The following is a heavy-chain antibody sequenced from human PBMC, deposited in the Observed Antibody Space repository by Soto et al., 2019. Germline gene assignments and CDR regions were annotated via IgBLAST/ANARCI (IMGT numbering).Heavy chain of an antibody. V-gene: IGHV3-30*18. CDR2: ISYDGSNK. CDR1: GFTFSSYG. CDR3: AKDVKVPAADYYYYGMDV. Sequence: QVQLVESGGGVVQPGRSLRLSCAASGFTFSSYGMHWVRQAPGKGLEWVAVISYDGSNKYYADSVKGRFTISRDNSKNTLYLQMNSLRAEDTAVYYCAKDVKVPAADYYYYGMDVWGQGTTVTVSS. D-gene: IGHD2-2*01. J-gene: IGHJ6*02.